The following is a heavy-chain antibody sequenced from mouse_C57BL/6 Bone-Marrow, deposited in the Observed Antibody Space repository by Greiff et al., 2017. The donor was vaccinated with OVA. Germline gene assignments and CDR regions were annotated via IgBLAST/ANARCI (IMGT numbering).Heavy chain of an antibody. Sequence: EVQRVESGPGMVKPSQSLSLTCTVTGYSITSGYDWHWIRHFPGNKLEWMGYISYSGSTNYNPSLKSRISITHDTSKNHFFLKLNSVTTEDTATYYCARDGGLRRGFAYWGQGTLVTVSA. D-gene: IGHD2-4*01. CDR3: ARDGGLRRGFAY. CDR2: ISYSGST. CDR1: GYSITSGYD. J-gene: IGHJ3*01. V-gene: IGHV3-1*01.